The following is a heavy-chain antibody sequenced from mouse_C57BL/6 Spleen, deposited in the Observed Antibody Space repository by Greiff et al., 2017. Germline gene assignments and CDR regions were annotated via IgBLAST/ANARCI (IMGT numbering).Heavy chain of an antibody. Sequence: VQLQQSGPGLVAPSQSLSITCTVSGFSLTSYGVSWVRQPPGKGLEWLGGIWGDGSTNYHSALISRLSTRKDNSKSQVFLKLNSLQTDDTATYYGVHYDYYVGYFDYWGQGTTLTVSS. CDR1: GFSLTSYG. V-gene: IGHV2-3*01. CDR2: IWGDGST. CDR3: VHYDYYVGYFDY. D-gene: IGHD2-4*01. J-gene: IGHJ2*01.